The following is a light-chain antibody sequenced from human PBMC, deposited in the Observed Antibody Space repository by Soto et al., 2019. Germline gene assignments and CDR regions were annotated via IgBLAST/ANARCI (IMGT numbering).Light chain of an antibody. CDR1: ESISSW. Sequence: DIQMTQSPSTLSASVGDRVTITCRASESISSWLAWYQQKPGKAPKILINLASSLESGVPSRFSGSGSGTECTLTITSLQPDDFATYYCQQYKTYLWTFGQGTKV. CDR3: QQYKTYLWT. J-gene: IGKJ1*01. CDR2: LAS. V-gene: IGKV1-5*03.